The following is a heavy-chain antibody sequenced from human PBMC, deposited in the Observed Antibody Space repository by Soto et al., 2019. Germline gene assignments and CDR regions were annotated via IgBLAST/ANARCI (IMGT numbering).Heavy chain of an antibody. CDR1: GFTFSSYA. Sequence: PGGSLRLSCAASGFTFSSYAMSWVRQAPGKGLEWVSAISGSGGSTYYADSVKGRFTISRDNSKNTLYLQMNSLRAEDTAVYYSAKSEKEGRLVIIPSGLVYYGMDVWGQGTTVTVAS. V-gene: IGHV3-23*01. J-gene: IGHJ6*02. CDR3: AKSEKEGRLVIIPSGLVYYGMDV. D-gene: IGHD3-9*01. CDR2: ISGSGGST.